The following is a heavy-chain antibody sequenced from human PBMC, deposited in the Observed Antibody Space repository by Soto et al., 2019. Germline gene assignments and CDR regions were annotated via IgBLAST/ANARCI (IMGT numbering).Heavy chain of an antibody. D-gene: IGHD2-21*02. V-gene: IGHV3-23*01. CDR1: GFTYGAYA. CDR2: ISGSGGNT. CDR3: AKDPPGRHIIVVTALDC. Sequence: LQSGGGLVQPGGSLRLSCAGSGFTYGAYAMSWVRQAPGKGLEWVSSISGSGGNTFYADSVKGRFTISRDNSKNTLYLQMNSLRAEDTAVYYCAKDPPGRHIIVVTALDCWGQGTLLTVSA. J-gene: IGHJ4*02.